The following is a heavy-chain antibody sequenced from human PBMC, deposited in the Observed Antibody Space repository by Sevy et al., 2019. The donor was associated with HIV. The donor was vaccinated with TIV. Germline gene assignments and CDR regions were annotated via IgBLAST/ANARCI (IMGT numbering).Heavy chain of an antibody. J-gene: IGHJ4*02. V-gene: IGHV3-7*01. CDR3: ARALYSSDSN. D-gene: IGHD2-15*01. CDR1: GFTFSSYW. CDR2: INLDGSET. Sequence: GGSLRLSCAASGFTFSSYWMSWVRQAPGKGLEWLATINLDGSETFYVDSVKGRFTISRDNAKNSLYLQMNSLRVEDTAVYYCARALYSSDSNWGQGTLVTVSS.